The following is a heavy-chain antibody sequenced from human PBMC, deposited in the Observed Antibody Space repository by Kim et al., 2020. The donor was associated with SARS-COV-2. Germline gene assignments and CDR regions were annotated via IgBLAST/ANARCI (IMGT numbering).Heavy chain of an antibody. Sequence: GGSLRLSCAASGFTFSSYGMHWVRQAPGKGLEWVAVISYDGSNKYYADSVKGRFTISRDNSKNTLYLQMNSLRAEDTAVYYCACPAVRYFDWLLNWGQGTLVTVSS. V-gene: IGHV3-33*05. CDR1: GFTFSSYG. J-gene: IGHJ4*02. D-gene: IGHD3-9*01. CDR2: ISYDGSNK. CDR3: ACPAVRYFDWLLN.